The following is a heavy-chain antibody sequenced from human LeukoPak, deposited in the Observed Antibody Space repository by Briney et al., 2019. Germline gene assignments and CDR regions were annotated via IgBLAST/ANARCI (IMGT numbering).Heavy chain of an antibody. J-gene: IGHJ4*02. V-gene: IGHV3-23*01. D-gene: IGHD2-2*01. CDR1: GFTFNNYG. Sequence: GGSLRLSCAASGFTFNNYGMHWVRQAPGEGLEWVSAISGSGGSTYYADSVKGRFTISRDNSKNTLYLQMNSLRAEDTAVYYCAKDPPVVVPGGHYWGQGTLVTVSP. CDR2: ISGSGGST. CDR3: AKDPPVVVPGGHY.